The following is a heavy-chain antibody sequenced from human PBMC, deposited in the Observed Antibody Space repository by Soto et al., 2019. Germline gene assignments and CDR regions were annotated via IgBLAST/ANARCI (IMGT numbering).Heavy chain of an antibody. J-gene: IGHJ4*02. CDR2: IYYSGST. CDR1: GGSISSSSYY. V-gene: IGHV4-39*07. D-gene: IGHD3-10*01. CDR3: ARDSGVLWFGELYYFDY. Sequence: SETLSLTCTVSGGSISSSSYYWGWIRQPPGKGLEWIGSIYYSGSTYYNPSLKSRVTISVDTTKNQFSLKRSSVTAADTAVYYCARDSGVLWFGELYYFDYWGQGTLVTVSS.